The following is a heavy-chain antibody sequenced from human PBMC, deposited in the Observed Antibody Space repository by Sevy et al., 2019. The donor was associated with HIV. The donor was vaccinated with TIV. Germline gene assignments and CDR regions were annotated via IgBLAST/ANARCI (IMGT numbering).Heavy chain of an antibody. CDR3: VRGAYGSGSYPNDY. CDR1: GFTFSSYA. J-gene: IGHJ4*02. D-gene: IGHD3-10*01. Sequence: GGSLRLSCAVSGFTFSSYAMHWVRQAPGKGLEWVAVISYDGSNKYYADSVKGRFTISRDNSKNTLYLQMNSLRAEDTAVYYCVRGAYGSGSYPNDYWGQGTLVTVSS. CDR2: ISYDGSNK. V-gene: IGHV3-30-3*01.